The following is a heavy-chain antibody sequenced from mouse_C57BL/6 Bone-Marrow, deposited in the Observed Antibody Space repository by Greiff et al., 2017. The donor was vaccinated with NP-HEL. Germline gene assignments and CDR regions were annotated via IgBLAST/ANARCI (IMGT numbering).Heavy chain of an antibody. CDR3: AREAFYYDYERYFDV. CDR2: INPSNGGT. V-gene: IGHV1-53*01. D-gene: IGHD2-4*01. CDR1: GYTFTSYW. Sequence: QVQLQQSGTELVKPGASVKLSCKASGYTFTSYWMHWVKQRPGQGLEWIGNINPSNGGTNYNEKFKSKATLTVDKSSSTAYMQLSSLTSEDSAVYYCAREAFYYDYERYFDVWGTGTTVTVSS. J-gene: IGHJ1*03.